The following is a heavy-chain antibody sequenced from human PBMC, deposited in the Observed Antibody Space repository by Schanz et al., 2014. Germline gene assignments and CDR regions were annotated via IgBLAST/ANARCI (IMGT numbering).Heavy chain of an antibody. CDR1: GFTFSTHA. D-gene: IGHD3-10*01. CDR2: ISGSGAST. Sequence: EVQLVESGGGVVQPGRSLRLSCAASGFTFSTHAMHWVRQAPGKGLEWVSGISGSGASTYYADSVKGRFTISRDNSNKTVDLQMNSLRAEDTAVYYCARPALWFGDNCFDPWGQGTLVTVSS. CDR3: ARPALWFGDNCFDP. J-gene: IGHJ5*02. V-gene: IGHV3-23*04.